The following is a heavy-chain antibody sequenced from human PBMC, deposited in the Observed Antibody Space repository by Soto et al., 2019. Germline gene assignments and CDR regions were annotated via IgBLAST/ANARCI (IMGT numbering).Heavy chain of an antibody. CDR2: IWYDGSNK. CDR3: ASYSAYYYDSSGYYKPYYYYGMAV. CDR1: GFTFSSYG. D-gene: IGHD3-22*01. Sequence: QVQLVESGGGVVQPGRSLRLSCAASGFTFSSYGMHWVRQAPGKGLEWVAVIWYDGSNKYYADSVKGRFPISRDNSKNTLYLQMNSLRAEDTAVYYCASYSAYYYDSSGYYKPYYYYGMAVWGQGTTVTVSS. J-gene: IGHJ6*02. V-gene: IGHV3-33*01.